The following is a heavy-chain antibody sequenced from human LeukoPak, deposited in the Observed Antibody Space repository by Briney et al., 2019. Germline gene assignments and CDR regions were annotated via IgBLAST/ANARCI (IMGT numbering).Heavy chain of an antibody. CDR2: ISSSSSNI. D-gene: IGHD1-1*01. CDR3: ARCTTGRTFGSLREIKRSREIDY. J-gene: IGHJ4*02. Sequence: GGSLRLSCAASGFTFSSYSMNWVRQAPGKGLDWVSSISSSSSNIYYADSVKGRFTISRDNAKNSLYLQMNSLRVEDTAVYYCARCTTGRTFGSLREIKRSREIDYWGQGTLVTVSS. V-gene: IGHV3-21*01. CDR1: GFTFSSYS.